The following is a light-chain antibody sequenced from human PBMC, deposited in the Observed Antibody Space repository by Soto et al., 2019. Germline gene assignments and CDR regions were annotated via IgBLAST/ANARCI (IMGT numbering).Light chain of an antibody. CDR1: FIGTKN. J-gene: IGLJ2*01. Sequence: SYELTQPPSVSVALGQSARITCGGDFIGTKNVHWYRQKPGQAPVLVIHRDTNRPSGIPERISGSNSGNTATLTISRAQLGDEADYYCQVCDSSTGVVFGGGTKLTVL. CDR3: QVCDSSTGVV. V-gene: IGLV3-9*01. CDR2: RDT.